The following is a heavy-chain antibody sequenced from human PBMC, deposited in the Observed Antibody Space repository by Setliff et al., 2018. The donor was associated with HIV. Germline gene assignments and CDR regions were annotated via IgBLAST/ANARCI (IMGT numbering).Heavy chain of an antibody. J-gene: IGHJ4*02. CDR1: DSGTYY. CDR2: VSSRGDT. D-gene: IGHD3-22*01. Sequence: SETLSLTCTVSDSGTYYWSWIRQPAGKGLEWIGRVSSRGDTNYNPSLKSRVTMSVDTSKNQFSLKLNSVIAADTAVYYCARGVLDLVISVYGFWGQGIPVTVSS. CDR3: ARGVLDLVISVYGF. V-gene: IGHV4-4*07.